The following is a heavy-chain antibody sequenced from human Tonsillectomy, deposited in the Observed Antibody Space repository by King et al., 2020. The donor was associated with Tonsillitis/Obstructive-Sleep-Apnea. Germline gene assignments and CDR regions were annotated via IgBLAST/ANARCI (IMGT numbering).Heavy chain of an antibody. J-gene: IGHJ5*02. CDR3: ARGPGAGLRWFDP. CDR1: GGSVSSGSDY. V-gene: IGHV4-61*01. Sequence: VQLQESGAGLVKPSETLSLTCTVSGGSVSSGSDYWSWIRQPPGKGLEWIGYISYSGITNYNPSLKGRVTFSLDTSKSPFSLMLSSVTAADTAVYYCARGPGAGLRWFDPWGQGTLVTVSS. CDR2: ISYSGIT. D-gene: IGHD3-10*01.